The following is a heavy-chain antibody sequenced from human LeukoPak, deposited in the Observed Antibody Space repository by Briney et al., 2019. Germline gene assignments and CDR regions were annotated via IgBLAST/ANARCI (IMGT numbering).Heavy chain of an antibody. CDR1: GFTFSNAW. D-gene: IGHD3-22*01. CDR3: STTYYYDSSEGY. CDR2: IKSKTDGGTT. V-gene: IGHV3-15*07. J-gene: IGHJ4*02. Sequence: PGGSLRLSCAASGFTFSNAWMNWVRQAHGEGLERVGRIKSKTDGGTTDYAAPVKGRFTISRDDSKNTLYLQMNSLKTEDTAVYYCSTTYYYDSSEGYWGQGTLVTASS.